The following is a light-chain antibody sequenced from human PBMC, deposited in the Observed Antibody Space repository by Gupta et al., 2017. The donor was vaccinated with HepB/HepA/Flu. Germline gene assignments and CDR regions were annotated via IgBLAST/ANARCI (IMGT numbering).Light chain of an antibody. CDR1: QSLLHSNGYNY. CDR2: LGS. Sequence: DIVMTQSPLSLPVTPGEPASISCRSSQSLLHSNGYNYLDWYLQKPGQSPQLLIYLGSNRASGVPDRFSGSGSGTDFTLKISRVEAEDVGVYYCMQARQTPPMQTFGGGTKVEIK. CDR3: MQARQTPPMQT. J-gene: IGKJ4*01. V-gene: IGKV2-28*01.